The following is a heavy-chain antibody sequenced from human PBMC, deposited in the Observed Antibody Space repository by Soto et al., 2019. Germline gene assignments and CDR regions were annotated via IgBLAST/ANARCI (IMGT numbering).Heavy chain of an antibody. V-gene: IGHV4-34*01. CDR3: ARGGYYYDSSGYYY. D-gene: IGHD3-22*01. CDR2: INHSGST. J-gene: IGHJ4*02. CDR1: GGSFSGYY. Sequence: SSETLSLTCAVYGGSFSGYYWSWIRQPPGKGLEWIGEINHSGSTNYNPSLKSRVTISVDASKNQFSLKLSSVTAADTAVYYCARGGYYYDSSGYYYWGQGTLVTVSS.